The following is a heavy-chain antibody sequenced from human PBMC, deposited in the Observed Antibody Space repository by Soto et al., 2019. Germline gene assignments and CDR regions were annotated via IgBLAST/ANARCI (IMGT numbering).Heavy chain of an antibody. J-gene: IGHJ4*02. D-gene: IGHD6-6*01. CDR2: ISSDGGTT. Sequence: EAQLVESGGGLVQPGGSLRLSCEASGFSFSSHHMHWVRQAPEKGLEYVSAISSDGGTTYYADSVNGRFTISRDNSKNTLYLQMGSLRPDDMAVYYCARVGCSSAYDYWGQGTLVTVSS. CDR1: GFSFSSHH. CDR3: ARVGCSSAYDY. V-gene: IGHV3-64*07.